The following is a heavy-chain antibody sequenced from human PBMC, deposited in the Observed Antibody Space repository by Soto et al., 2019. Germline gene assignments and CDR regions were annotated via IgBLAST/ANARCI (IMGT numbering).Heavy chain of an antibody. CDR2: ISGDSGNT. CDR3: ARDGVAAGNINFDY. J-gene: IGHJ4*01. Sequence: SVKVSCKASGYMFTKSAMHWVRQAPGQRLEWMGWISGDSGNTKYSPKLQDGFTITRDTSASTAYMELSSLRSEDTALYYCARDGVAAGNINFDYWGQGTLVTVSS. V-gene: IGHV1-3*01. CDR1: GYMFTKSA. D-gene: IGHD6-19*01.